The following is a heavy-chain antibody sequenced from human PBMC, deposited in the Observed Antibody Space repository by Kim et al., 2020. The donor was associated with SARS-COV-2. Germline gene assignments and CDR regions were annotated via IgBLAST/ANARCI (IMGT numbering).Heavy chain of an antibody. CDR3: ASGYCSSTSCYVPTFDY. CDR2: IYYSGNT. J-gene: IGHJ4*02. D-gene: IGHD2-2*03. CDR1: GGSISSGGYY. V-gene: IGHV4-31*03. Sequence: SETLSLTCTVSGGSISSGGYYWSWNRQHPGKGLEWIGYIYYSGNTYYNPSLKSRVTISVDTSKNQFSLKLSSVTAADTSVYYCASGYCSSTSCYVPTFDYWGQGTLVTVSS.